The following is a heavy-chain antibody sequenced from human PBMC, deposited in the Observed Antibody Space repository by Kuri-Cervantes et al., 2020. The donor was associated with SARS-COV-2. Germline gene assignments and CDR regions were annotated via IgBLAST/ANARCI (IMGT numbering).Heavy chain of an antibody. CDR3: AKELNEGYSSSWYFDY. CDR1: GFTFSSYA. J-gene: IGHJ4*02. D-gene: IGHD6-13*01. V-gene: IGHV3-23*01. Sequence: GESLKISWAASGFTFSSYAMSWVRQAPGKGLEWVSAISGSGGSTYYADSVKGRFTISRDNSKNTLYLQMNSLRAEDTAVYYCAKELNEGYSSSWYFDYWGQGTLVTVSS. CDR2: ISGSGGST.